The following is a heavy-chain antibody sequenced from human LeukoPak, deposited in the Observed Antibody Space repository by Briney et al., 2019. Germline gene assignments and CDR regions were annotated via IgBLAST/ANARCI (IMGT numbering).Heavy chain of an antibody. Sequence: GESLQISCQGSGYSFTSYWIGWVRQLPGKGLEWMGIIYPGDSDTRYSPSFQGQVTISADKSISTAYLQWSSLKASDTAMYYCARLGTTDAFDIWGQGTMVTVSS. CDR3: ARLGTTDAFDI. D-gene: IGHD1/OR15-1a*01. V-gene: IGHV5-51*01. CDR1: GYSFTSYW. CDR2: IYPGDSDT. J-gene: IGHJ3*02.